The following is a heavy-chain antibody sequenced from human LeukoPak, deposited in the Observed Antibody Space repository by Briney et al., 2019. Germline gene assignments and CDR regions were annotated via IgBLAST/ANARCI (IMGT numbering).Heavy chain of an antibody. D-gene: IGHD4-23*01. CDR1: GGTFSSYA. Sequence: SVKVSCKASGGTFSSYAISWVRQAPGQGLEWMGGIIPIFGTANYAQKFQGRVTITADESTSTVYMELSSLRSEDTAVYYCARASYGGNSPMLFDIWGQGTMVTVSS. J-gene: IGHJ3*02. CDR2: IIPIFGTA. V-gene: IGHV1-69*13. CDR3: ARASYGGNSPMLFDI.